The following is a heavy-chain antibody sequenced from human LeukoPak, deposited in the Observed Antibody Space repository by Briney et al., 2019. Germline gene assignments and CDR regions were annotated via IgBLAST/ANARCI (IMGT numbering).Heavy chain of an antibody. J-gene: IGHJ5*02. CDR1: GGSISSTGYC. V-gene: IGHV4-61*02. D-gene: IGHD3-10*01. CDR2: IYTSGST. Sequence: SQTLSLTCTVSGGSISSTGYCWSWIRQPAGKGLEWIGRIYTSGSTNYNPSLKSRVSMSVDTSKNQFSLKLSSVTAADTAVYYCARDFNYYYGPNWFDPWGQGTLVTVSS. CDR3: ARDFNYYYGPNWFDP.